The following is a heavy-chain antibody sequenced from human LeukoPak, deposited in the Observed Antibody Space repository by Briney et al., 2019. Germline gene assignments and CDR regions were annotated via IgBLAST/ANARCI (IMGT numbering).Heavy chain of an antibody. CDR1: GGSISSYY. V-gene: IGHV4-59*01. D-gene: IGHD3-22*01. CDR3: AMKDGYLYGDALDI. CDR2: IYYSGST. Sequence: PSETLSLTCTVSGGSISSYYWSWIRQPPGKGLEWIGYIYYSGSTNYNPSLKSRVTISVDTSKNQFSLKLSSVSAADTAVYYGAMKDGYLYGDALDIWGQVTMVTVPS. J-gene: IGHJ3*02.